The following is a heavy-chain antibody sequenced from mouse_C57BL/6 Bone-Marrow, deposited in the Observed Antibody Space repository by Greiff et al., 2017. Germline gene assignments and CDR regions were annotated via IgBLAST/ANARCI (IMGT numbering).Heavy chain of an antibody. CDR1: GFTFSSYG. V-gene: IGHV5-6*01. D-gene: IGHD1-1*01. Sequence: EVQLVESGGDLVKPGGSLTLSCAASGFTFSSYGMSWVRQTPDKRLEWVATISSGGSYTYYPDSVKGRFTISSDNAKNTMYLQMSSLKSEDTAMYYCARHLRGYCDVWGRGTTVTVSA. CDR2: ISSGGSYT. CDR3: ARHLRGYCDV. J-gene: IGHJ1*03.